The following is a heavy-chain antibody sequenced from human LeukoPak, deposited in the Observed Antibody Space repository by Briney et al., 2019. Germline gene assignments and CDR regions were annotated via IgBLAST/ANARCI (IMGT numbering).Heavy chain of an antibody. V-gene: IGHV4-34*01. CDR2: INHSGST. D-gene: IGHD3-9*01. J-gene: IGHJ3*02. CDR1: GFTFSNYW. Sequence: GSLRLSCAASGFTFSNYWLTWVRQPPGKGLEWIGEINHSGSTNYNPSLKSRVTISVDTSKNQFSLKLSSVTAADTAVYYCARRVVLRYFDWFKSGDAFDIWGQGTMVTVSS. CDR3: ARRVVLRYFDWFKSGDAFDI.